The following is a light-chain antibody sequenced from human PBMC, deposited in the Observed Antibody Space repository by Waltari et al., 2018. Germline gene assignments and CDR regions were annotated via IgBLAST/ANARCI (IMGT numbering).Light chain of an antibody. CDR2: DAI. V-gene: IGLV3-21*02. Sequence: SYVLTQPPSASVAPGQEATITCGGNNIERKRVHWYQQRPGEARPLAAHDGTHRSHRRPGHAPLLVVYDAIDRASGFPERFSGSKSGDTATLTISRVEAGDEADYSCQVWDGGRVVFGGGTKLTVL. CDR3: QVWDGGRVV. J-gene: IGLJ3*02. CDR1: NIERKR.